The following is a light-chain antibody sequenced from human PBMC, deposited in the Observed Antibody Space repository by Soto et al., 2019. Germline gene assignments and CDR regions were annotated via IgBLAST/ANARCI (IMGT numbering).Light chain of an antibody. CDR1: SSNIGAGYD. J-gene: IGLJ3*02. CDR3: QSYDSSLSYWV. V-gene: IGLV1-40*01. Sequence: QSVLTQAPSVSGAPGQRVTISCTGSSSNIGAGYDVHWYQQLPGTAPKLLVSGNTNRPSGVPDRFSGSKSGTSASLAITGLQAEDEADYYCQSYDSSLSYWVFGGGTKVTVL. CDR2: GNT.